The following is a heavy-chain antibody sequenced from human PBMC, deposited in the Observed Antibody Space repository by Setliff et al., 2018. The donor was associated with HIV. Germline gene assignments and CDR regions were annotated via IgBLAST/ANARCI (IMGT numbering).Heavy chain of an antibody. Sequence: LPETLSLTCAVYGGSFSGYYWSWIRQPPGKGLEWIGEINHSGSTNYNPSLKSRVTISVDTSKNQFSLKLSSVTAADTAVYHCARGVPPDLYYDSSHGYDAFDIWGQGTMVTVSS. J-gene: IGHJ3*02. D-gene: IGHD3-22*01. CDR3: ARGVPPDLYYDSSHGYDAFDI. V-gene: IGHV4-34*01. CDR1: GGSFSGYY. CDR2: INHSGST.